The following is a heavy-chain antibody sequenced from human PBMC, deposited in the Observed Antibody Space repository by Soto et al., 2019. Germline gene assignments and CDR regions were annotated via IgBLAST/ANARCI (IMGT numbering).Heavy chain of an antibody. D-gene: IGHD4-17*01. CDR3: TRNTVTTSGYYGMDV. CDR2: IGTAGDT. Sequence: GGSLRLSCAASGFTFSSYDMHWVRQATGKGLEWVLAIGTAGDTYYPGSVKGRFTISRENAKNSLYLQMNSLRAEDTAVYYCTRNTVTTSGYYGMDVWGQGTTVTVSS. V-gene: IGHV3-13*01. J-gene: IGHJ6*02. CDR1: GFTFSSYD.